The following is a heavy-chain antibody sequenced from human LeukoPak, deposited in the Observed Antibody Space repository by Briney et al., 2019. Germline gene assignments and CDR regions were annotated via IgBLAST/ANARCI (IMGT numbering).Heavy chain of an antibody. D-gene: IGHD1-26*01. Sequence: GRSLRLSCAASGFTFSSYAMSWVRQAPGKGLEWVSAISGSGGSTYYADSVKGRFTISRDNSKNTLYLQMNSLRAEDTAVYYCAKRGSGSYRHGGYFDYWGQGTLVTVSS. V-gene: IGHV3-23*01. CDR1: GFTFSSYA. CDR3: AKRGSGSYRHGGYFDY. J-gene: IGHJ4*02. CDR2: ISGSGGST.